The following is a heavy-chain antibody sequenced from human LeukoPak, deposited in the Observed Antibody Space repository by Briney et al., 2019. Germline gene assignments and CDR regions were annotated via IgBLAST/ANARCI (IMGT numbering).Heavy chain of an antibody. CDR1: GFTFSSYA. Sequence: GGSLRLSCSASGFTFSSYAMHWVRQAPGKGLEYVSAISSNGGSTYYADSVKGRFTISRDNSKNTLYLQMSSLRAEDTAVYYCAKSSPIAAAGEVSDFWGQGTLVTVSS. V-gene: IGHV3-64D*09. CDR2: ISSNGGST. D-gene: IGHD6-13*01. CDR3: AKSSPIAAAGEVSDF. J-gene: IGHJ4*02.